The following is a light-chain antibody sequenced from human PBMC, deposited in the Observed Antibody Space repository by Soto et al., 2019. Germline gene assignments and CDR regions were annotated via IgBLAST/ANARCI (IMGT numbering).Light chain of an antibody. V-gene: IGKV3-11*01. CDR1: QSVSSY. J-gene: IGKJ5*01. Sequence: EIVLTQTTATLSLSPGERATLSCRACQSVSSYLAWYQQKPGQAPRLLIYDASNRATGIPARFSGSGSGTDFTLTISSLEPEDFAVYYCQQRSNWPPLITFGQGTRLEIK. CDR2: DAS. CDR3: QQRSNWPPLIT.